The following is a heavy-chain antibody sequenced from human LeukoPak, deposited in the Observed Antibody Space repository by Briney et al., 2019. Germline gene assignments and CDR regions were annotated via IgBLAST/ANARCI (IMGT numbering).Heavy chain of an antibody. CDR1: GGSISSYY. J-gene: IGHJ4*02. CDR2: INHSGST. V-gene: IGHV4-34*01. D-gene: IGHD6-19*01. CDR3: ARLVAGTSLD. Sequence: SETLSLTCTVSGGSISSYYWSWIRQPPGKGLEWIGEINHSGSTNYNPSLKSRVTISVDTSKNQFSLKLSSVTAADTAVYYCARLVAGTSLDWGQGTLVTVSS.